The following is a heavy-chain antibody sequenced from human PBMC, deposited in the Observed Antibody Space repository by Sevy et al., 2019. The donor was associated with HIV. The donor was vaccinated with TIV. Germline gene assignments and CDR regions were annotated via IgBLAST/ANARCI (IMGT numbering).Heavy chain of an antibody. CDR2: IKQDGSEK. D-gene: IGHD3-22*01. Sequence: GGSLRLSCAASGFTFSSYWMSWVRQAPGKGLEWVANIKQDGSEKYYVDSVKGRFTISRDNAKNSQYLQMNSLRAEDTAVYYCARAGYYDSSGYYWGYYYYYGMDVWGQGTTVTVSS. V-gene: IGHV3-7*03. J-gene: IGHJ6*02. CDR1: GFTFSSYW. CDR3: ARAGYYDSSGYYWGYYYYYGMDV.